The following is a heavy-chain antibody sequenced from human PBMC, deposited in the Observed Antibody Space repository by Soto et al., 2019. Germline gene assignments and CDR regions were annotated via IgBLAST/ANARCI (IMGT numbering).Heavy chain of an antibody. D-gene: IGHD2-2*01. CDR2: IKFGGSEK. CDR1: GFTFSDYW. J-gene: IGHJ4*02. V-gene: IGHV3-7*03. Sequence: GGSLRLSCEASGFTFSDYWMSWVRQAPGKGPEWVANIKFGGSEKQYVDSVRGRFTISRDNSRSSLSLQMNSLRAGDTAVYYCVKDGGYCSSSTCYAPRNHYFDSWGQGTLVTVSS. CDR3: VKDGGYCSSSTCYAPRNHYFDS.